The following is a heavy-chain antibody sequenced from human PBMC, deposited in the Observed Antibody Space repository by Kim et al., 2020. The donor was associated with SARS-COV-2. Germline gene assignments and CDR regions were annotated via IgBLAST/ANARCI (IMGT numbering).Heavy chain of an antibody. CDR1: GFTVSSNY. Sequence: GGSLRLSCAASGFTVSSNYMSWVRQAPGKGLEWVSVIYSGGSTYYADSVKGRFTISRDNSKNTLYLQMNSLRAEDTAVYYCAREVLLWFGEWYFDLWGRGTLVTVSS. CDR2: IYSGGST. J-gene: IGHJ2*01. V-gene: IGHV3-53*01. CDR3: AREVLLWFGEWYFDL. D-gene: IGHD3-10*01.